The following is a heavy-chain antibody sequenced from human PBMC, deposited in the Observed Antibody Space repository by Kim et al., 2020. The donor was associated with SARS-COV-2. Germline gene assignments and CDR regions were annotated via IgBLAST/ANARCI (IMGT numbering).Heavy chain of an antibody. Sequence: GGSLRLSCAASGFTFSSYAMSWVRQAPGKGLEWVSAISGSGGSTYYADSVKGRFTISRDNSKNTLYLQMNSLRAEDTAVYYCAKGGLYNWNYYYFDYWGQGAMVTVSS. CDR2: ISGSGGST. V-gene: IGHV3-23*01. D-gene: IGHD1-7*01. CDR3: AKGGLYNWNYYYFDY. CDR1: GFTFSSYA. J-gene: IGHJ4*02.